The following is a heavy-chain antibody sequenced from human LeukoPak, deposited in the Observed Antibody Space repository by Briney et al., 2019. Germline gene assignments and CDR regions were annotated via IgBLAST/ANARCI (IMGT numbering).Heavy chain of an antibody. J-gene: IGHJ3*02. CDR3: AKYGDSDAFDI. Sequence: GESLQISCEGSGYSFSNYWIGWVRQMPGKGLEWMGIIYPGDYETRYSPSFQGLVTISVDKSISTAYLQWSSLKASDTAMYYCAKYGDSDAFDIWGQGTMVTVSS. CDR1: GYSFSNYW. D-gene: IGHD2-21*02. CDR2: IYPGDYET. V-gene: IGHV5-51*01.